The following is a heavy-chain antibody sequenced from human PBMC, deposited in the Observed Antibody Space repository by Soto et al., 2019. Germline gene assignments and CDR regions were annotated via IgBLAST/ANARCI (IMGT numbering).Heavy chain of an antibody. CDR1: GFIFSDYY. CDR2: SSRRGDRI. J-gene: IGHJ4*02. Sequence: LRLTCAVAGFIFSDYYMSWIRQAPGKGLEWVAYSSRRGDRIYYADSVKGRLTISRDNAKNSLYLQMNSLRAEETAVYYCARDLGYYHTSGYFHXWGQGTVVTVSX. V-gene: IGHV3-11*01. D-gene: IGHD3-22*01. CDR3: ARDLGYYHTSGYFHX.